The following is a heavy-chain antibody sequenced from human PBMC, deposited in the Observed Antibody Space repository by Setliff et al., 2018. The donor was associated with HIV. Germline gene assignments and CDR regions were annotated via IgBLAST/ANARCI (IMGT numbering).Heavy chain of an antibody. V-gene: IGHV1-18*01. J-gene: IGHJ5*02. D-gene: IGHD6-13*01. CDR3: ARGRIAAAGWFDP. Sequence: ASVKVSCKTSGYTFNNYGITWVRRAPGQGLEWMGWISTYNGDAKYAQTIQGRLTMTTDTSTSTAYMELSSLRSDDTAVYYCARGRIAAAGWFDPWGQGTLVTVSS. CDR1: GYTFNNYG. CDR2: ISTYNGDA.